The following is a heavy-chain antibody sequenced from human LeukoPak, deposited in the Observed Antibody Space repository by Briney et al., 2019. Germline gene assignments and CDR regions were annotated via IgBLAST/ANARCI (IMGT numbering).Heavy chain of an antibody. CDR2: INPNIGGT. Sequence: ASVKVSCKASGYTFTGYYMHWVRQAPGQGLEWMGRINPNIGGTNYAQKFQGRVTMTRDTSISTAYMELSRLRSDDTAVYYCARERSGTYYYDSSRYGWFDPWGQGTLVTVSS. J-gene: IGHJ5*02. V-gene: IGHV1-2*06. D-gene: IGHD3-22*01. CDR3: ARERSGTYYYDSSRYGWFDP. CDR1: GYTFTGYY.